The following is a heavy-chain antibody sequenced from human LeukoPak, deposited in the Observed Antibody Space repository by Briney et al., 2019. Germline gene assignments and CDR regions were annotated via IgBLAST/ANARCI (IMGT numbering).Heavy chain of an antibody. CDR2: VNTYTLYT. V-gene: IGHV1-3*04. J-gene: IGHJ4*02. Sequence: GASVKVSCKASGYNFNSYAIHWVRQAPGQRLQWMGWVNTYTLYTEYSQMFRGRVTITTDTSATTAYMELTSLRSEDTGVYYCARDQEGIAVAGIDYWGQGTLVTVSS. CDR3: ARDQEGIAVAGIDY. CDR1: GYNFNSYA. D-gene: IGHD6-19*01.